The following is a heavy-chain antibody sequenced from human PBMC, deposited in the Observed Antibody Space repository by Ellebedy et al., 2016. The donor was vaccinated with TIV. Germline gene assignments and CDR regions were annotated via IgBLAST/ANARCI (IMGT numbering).Heavy chain of an antibody. CDR3: VRDGAYGDYSPGYYGMDV. CDR2: INQDGSRI. Sequence: GGSLRLSCAASGFTFNSYWMSWVRQAPGKGLEWVANINQDGSRIYYVDSVKGRFTIPRGNAKNSVYLRMNTLRVEDTAVYHCVRDGAYGDYSPGYYGMDVWGQGTTVTVSS. V-gene: IGHV3-7*03. D-gene: IGHD3-22*01. CDR1: GFTFNSYW. J-gene: IGHJ6*02.